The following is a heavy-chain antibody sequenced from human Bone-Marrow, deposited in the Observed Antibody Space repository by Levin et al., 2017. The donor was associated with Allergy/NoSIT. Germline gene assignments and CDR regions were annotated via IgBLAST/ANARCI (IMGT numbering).Heavy chain of an antibody. J-gene: IGHJ5*02. Sequence: QPGGSLRLSCAVSGFNVDDYAMHWVRQAPGKGLEWVSGITWNRGKKDYADSVKGRFTISRDNAKNSLYLQMNSLRTEDTALYYCAKDISGDGSNFDHWRQGTLVTVSS. V-gene: IGHV3-9*01. CDR3: AKDISGDGSNFDH. CDR1: GFNVDDYA. D-gene: IGHD5-24*01. CDR2: ITWNRGKK.